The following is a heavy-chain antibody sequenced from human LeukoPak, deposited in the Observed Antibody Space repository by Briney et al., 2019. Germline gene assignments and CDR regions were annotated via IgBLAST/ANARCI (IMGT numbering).Heavy chain of an antibody. CDR1: GFSFSSYA. V-gene: IGHV3-30-3*01. Sequence: PGGSLRLSCAASGFSFSSYAMHWVRQAPGKGLEWVAVISYDGSNKYYADSVKGRFTISRDSSKNTLFLRMHILRAEDTAVYYCARARGEIFGVVGLWSDYWGQGTLDTVSS. D-gene: IGHD3-3*01. CDR2: ISYDGSNK. CDR3: ARARGEIFGVVGLWSDY. J-gene: IGHJ4*02.